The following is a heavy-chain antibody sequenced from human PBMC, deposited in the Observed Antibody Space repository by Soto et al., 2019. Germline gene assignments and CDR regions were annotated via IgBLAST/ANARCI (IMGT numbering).Heavy chain of an antibody. CDR2: IYWNNERT. CDR1: GFXFADRA. CDR3: IKESNPGGLDY. J-gene: IGHJ4*02. V-gene: IGHV3-9*01. D-gene: IGHD1-26*01. Sequence: PGGSLXLSCVVSGFXFADRAMHWVRQVPGKGLEWVSGIYWNNERTGYADSVKGRFTISRENAKNSLYLQMSSLRVEDTALYYCIKESNPGGLDYWGQGTLVTVSS.